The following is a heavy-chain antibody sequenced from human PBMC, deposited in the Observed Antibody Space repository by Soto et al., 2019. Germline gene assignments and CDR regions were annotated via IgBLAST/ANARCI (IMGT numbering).Heavy chain of an antibody. V-gene: IGHV4-59*01. Sequence: NPSETLSLTCTVSGGSISSYYWSWIRQPPGKGLEWIGYIYYSGSTNYNPSLKSRVTISVDTSKNQFSLKLSSVTAADTAVYYCARASQWLNYYYGMDVWGQGTTVTVSS. J-gene: IGHJ6*02. CDR1: GGSISSYY. CDR3: ARASQWLNYYYGMDV. D-gene: IGHD6-19*01. CDR2: IYYSGST.